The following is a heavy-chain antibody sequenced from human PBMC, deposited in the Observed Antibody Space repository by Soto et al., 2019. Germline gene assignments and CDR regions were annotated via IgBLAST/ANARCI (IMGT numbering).Heavy chain of an antibody. CDR1: GFTFSSYS. V-gene: IGHV3-48*02. Sequence: GGSLRLSCAASGFTFSSYSMNWVRQAPGKGLEWVSYISSSRSTIYYAHSVKGRFTIARAKAKNSLYLQMNSLRDEDTAVYYCARDLLGPESVGWYYYCMDVWGQGTTVTVSS. CDR3: ARDLLGPESVGWYYYCMDV. D-gene: IGHD6-19*01. CDR2: ISSSRSTI. J-gene: IGHJ6*02.